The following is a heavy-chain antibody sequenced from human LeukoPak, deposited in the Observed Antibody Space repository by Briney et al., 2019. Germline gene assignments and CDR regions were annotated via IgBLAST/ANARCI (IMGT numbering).Heavy chain of an antibody. CDR3: EAATPNDAFDI. D-gene: IGHD2-2*01. CDR1: GGSFSGYY. J-gene: IGHJ3*02. Sequence: SETLSLTCAVYGGSFSGYYWSWIRQPPGKGLEWIGEINHSGSTNYNPSLKSRVTISVDTSKNQFSLKLSSVTAADTAVYYCEAATPNDAFDIRGQGTMVTVSS. V-gene: IGHV4-34*01. CDR2: INHSGST.